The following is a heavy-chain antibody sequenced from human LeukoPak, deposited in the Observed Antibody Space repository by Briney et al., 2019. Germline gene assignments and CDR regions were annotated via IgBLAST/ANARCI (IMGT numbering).Heavy chain of an antibody. CDR2: IYTSGST. CDR1: GGSISSYY. J-gene: IGHJ2*01. D-gene: IGHD6-13*01. CDR3: ARVYYSSSYDYWYFDL. V-gene: IGHV4-4*07. Sequence: SETLSLTCTVSGGSISSYYWSWIRQPAGKGLEWIGRIYTSGSTNYNPSLKSRVTMSVDTSKNQFSLKLSSVTAADMVVYYCARVYYSSSYDYWYFDLWGRGTLVTVSS.